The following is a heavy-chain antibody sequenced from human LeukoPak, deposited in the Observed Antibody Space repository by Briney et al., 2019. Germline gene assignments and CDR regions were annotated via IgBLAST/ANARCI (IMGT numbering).Heavy chain of an antibody. CDR1: GYTLTELS. Sequence: ASVKVSCKVSGYTLTELSMHWVRQAPGKGLEWMGGFDPEDGETIYAQKFQGRVTMTEDTSTDTAYMELSSVTAADTAVYYCARVAYYYDSSGYYGPGYNDYWGQGTLVTVSS. J-gene: IGHJ4*02. CDR3: ARVAYYYDSSGYYGPGYNDY. D-gene: IGHD3-22*01. CDR2: FDPEDGET. V-gene: IGHV1-24*01.